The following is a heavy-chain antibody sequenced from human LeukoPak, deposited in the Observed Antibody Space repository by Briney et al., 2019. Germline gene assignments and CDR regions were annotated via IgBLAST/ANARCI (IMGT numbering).Heavy chain of an antibody. Sequence: GGSLRLSCAASGFTFSDSHMSWVRQAPGKGLEWVANIKQDGSEKYYVDSVKGRFTISRDNAKNSLYLQMNSLRAEDTAVYYCARANTVTTQAGYYYYMDVWGKGTTVTVSS. D-gene: IGHD4-11*01. CDR3: ARANTVTTQAGYYYYMDV. J-gene: IGHJ6*03. CDR2: IKQDGSEK. V-gene: IGHV3-7*01. CDR1: GFTFSDSH.